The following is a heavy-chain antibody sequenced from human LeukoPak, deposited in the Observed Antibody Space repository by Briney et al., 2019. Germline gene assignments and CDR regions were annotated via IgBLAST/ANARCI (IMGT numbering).Heavy chain of an antibody. D-gene: IGHD2-8*01. CDR1: GYTFTSYA. V-gene: IGHV7-4-1*02. CDR3: ARRPYCTNGVCYGELGFDP. J-gene: IGHJ5*02. CDR2: ISTNTGNP. Sequence: EASVKVSCKASGYTFTSYAINWVRQAPGQGLEWMGWISTNTGNPTYAQGFTGRFVFSLDTSVSTAYLQISSLKAEDTAVYYCARRPYCTNGVCYGELGFDPWGQGTLVTVSS.